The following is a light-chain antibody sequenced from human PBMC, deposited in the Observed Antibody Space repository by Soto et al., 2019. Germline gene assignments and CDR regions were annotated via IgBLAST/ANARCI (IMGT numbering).Light chain of an antibody. J-gene: IGKJ4*01. Sequence: DIQMTQSPFSLSASLGDRVTITCRASQGINNYLAWYQQKPGKVPRLLIYAASTLQSGVPSRFRGSGSGTDFTLTISSLEPADFEVYYCQQRSNWPLTFGGGTKVDIK. CDR2: AAS. CDR3: QQRSNWPLT. V-gene: IGKV1-27*01. CDR1: QGINNY.